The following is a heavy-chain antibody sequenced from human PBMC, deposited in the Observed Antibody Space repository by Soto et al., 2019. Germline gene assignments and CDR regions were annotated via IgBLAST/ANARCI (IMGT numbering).Heavy chain of an antibody. Sequence: EVQVVEFGGGLVQPGGSLRLSCVGSGFTFSSYWMYWARQVPGKGPVWVSRINSDGSTTNYADPVKGRFTTSRDNAKNTVYLQMSSLRVEDTAVYYCVGGTGSWGQGPRVTVS. CDR2: INSDGSTT. CDR1: GFTFSSYW. D-gene: IGHD6-19*01. CDR3: VGGTGS. V-gene: IGHV3-74*01. J-gene: IGHJ5*02.